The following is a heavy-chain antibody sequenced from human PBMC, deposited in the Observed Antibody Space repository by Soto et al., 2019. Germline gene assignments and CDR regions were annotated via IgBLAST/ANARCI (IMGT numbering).Heavy chain of an antibody. D-gene: IGHD3-10*01. CDR2: ISAYNGNT. CDR3: ARIRITMVRGVINADGGIDY. J-gene: IGHJ4*02. V-gene: IGHV1-18*01. Sequence: QVQLVQSGAEVKKPGASVKVSCKASGYTFTSYGISWVRQAPGQGLEWMGWISAYNGNTNYAQKRQGRVTMTTDTSTSKAYMELRSLRSDDTAVYYCARIRITMVRGVINADGGIDYWGQGTLVTVSS. CDR1: GYTFTSYG.